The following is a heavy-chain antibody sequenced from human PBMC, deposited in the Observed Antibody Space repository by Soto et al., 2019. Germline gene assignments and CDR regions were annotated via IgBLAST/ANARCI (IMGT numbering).Heavy chain of an antibody. D-gene: IGHD3-3*01. CDR3: ARNFSVLRFLEWLPSYYCYYGMDV. V-gene: IGHV1-18*04. CDR2: ISAYNGNT. J-gene: IGHJ6*02. CDR1: GYTFTSYG. Sequence: SVKVSCKASGYTFTSYGISGVRRAPGQVLEGMGWISAYNGNTNYAQKLQGRVTMTTNTSTSTAYMELRSLRCDDTAVYYCARNFSVLRFLEWLPSYYCYYGMDVCGQGTTVTVSS.